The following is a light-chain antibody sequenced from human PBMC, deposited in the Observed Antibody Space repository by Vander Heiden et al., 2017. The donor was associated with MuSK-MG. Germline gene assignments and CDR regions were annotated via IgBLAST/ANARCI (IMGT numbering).Light chain of an antibody. CDR2: WAS. J-gene: IGKJ3*01. CDR1: QCVLYTSNNKNY. Sequence: DIVMTQSPDSLGVSLGERATITCKSSQCVLYTSNNKNYLAWYQQKPGQPPKLLIYWASTRQSGVHERFSGSGSGTDFTLTINNLQAEDLAVYSCQQYYSPPFTFGPGTTVEIK. V-gene: IGKV4-1*01. CDR3: QQYYSPPFT.